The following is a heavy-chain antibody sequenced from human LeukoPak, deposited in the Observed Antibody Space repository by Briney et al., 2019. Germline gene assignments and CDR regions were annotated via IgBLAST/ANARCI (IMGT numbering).Heavy chain of an antibody. CDR2: ISAYDGNT. J-gene: IGHJ4*02. Sequence: ASVKVSCKASGGTFSSYGISWVRQAPGQGPEWMGWISAYDGNTNYAQKLQGRVTMTTDTSTSTAYMELRSLRSDDTAVYYCARAVRGYSYAYLPYWGQGTLVTVSS. D-gene: IGHD5-18*01. CDR1: GGTFSSYG. CDR3: ARAVRGYSYAYLPY. V-gene: IGHV1-18*01.